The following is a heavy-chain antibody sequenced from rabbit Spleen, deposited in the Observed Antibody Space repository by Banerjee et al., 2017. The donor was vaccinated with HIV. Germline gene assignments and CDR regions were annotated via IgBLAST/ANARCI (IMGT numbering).Heavy chain of an antibody. CDR3: ARDGDDAGYDFNL. Sequence: QQLVESGGGLVKPGASLTLICTASGFSFSSGYDMSWVRQAPGKGLEWIADIYTGSSGSTYYASWAKGRFTISKTSSTTVTLRMTSLTAADTATYFCARDGDDAGYDFNLWGPGTLVTVS. CDR2: IYTGSSGST. J-gene: IGHJ4*01. CDR1: GFSFSSGYD. D-gene: IGHD3-1*01. V-gene: IGHV1S40*01.